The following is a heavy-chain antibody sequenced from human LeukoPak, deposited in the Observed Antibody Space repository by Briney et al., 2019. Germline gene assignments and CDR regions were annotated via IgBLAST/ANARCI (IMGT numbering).Heavy chain of an antibody. CDR1: ARSISSYY. Sequence: SATQSLTCTLSARSISSYYWSWIRQPAGEGLEWIGRIYTSRSNNYNPSLKSRVTMLVDTCKNQFSLKLSSVTAADTAVYYCARGVCSSTSCYPYYYYGMDVWGQGTTVTVSS. CDR2: IYTSRSN. J-gene: IGHJ6*02. D-gene: IGHD2-2*01. V-gene: IGHV4-4*07. CDR3: ARGVCSSTSCYPYYYYGMDV.